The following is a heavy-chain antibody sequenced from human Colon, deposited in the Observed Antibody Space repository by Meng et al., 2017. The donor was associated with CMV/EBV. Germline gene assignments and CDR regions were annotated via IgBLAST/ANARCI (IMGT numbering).Heavy chain of an antibody. V-gene: IGHV3-7*01. Sequence: GSLRLSCAASGFTFSSYWMTWVRQAPGKGLEWVVNIKQDGSETHYVDSVKGRFTVSRDNAKNSVYLQMNNLGAEDTAVYYCTRLGGSKPFDYWGQGTLVTVSS. J-gene: IGHJ4*02. CDR1: GFTFSSYW. CDR3: TRLGGSKPFDY. D-gene: IGHD3-16*01. CDR2: IKQDGSET.